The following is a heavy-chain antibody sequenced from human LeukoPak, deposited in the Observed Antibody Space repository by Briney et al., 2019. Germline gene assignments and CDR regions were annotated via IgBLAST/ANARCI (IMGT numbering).Heavy chain of an antibody. J-gene: IGHJ4*02. CDR2: FSGSNGRT. D-gene: IGHD2-15*01. CDR3: AKSRARRDGSAGSIDH. Sequence: GGPLRLSCVVSGFTFRDYAMSWVRQPPGKGLVGVSGFSGSNGRTYYADSVKDRFTISRDNSKNTLYLQMNSLRAEDTAVYYCAKSRARRDGSAGSIDHWGQGTLVTVSS. CDR1: GFTFRDYA. V-gene: IGHV3-23*01.